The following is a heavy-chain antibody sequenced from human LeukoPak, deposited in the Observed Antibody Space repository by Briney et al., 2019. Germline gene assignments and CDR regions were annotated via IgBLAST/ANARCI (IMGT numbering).Heavy chain of an antibody. D-gene: IGHD2-15*01. V-gene: IGHV3-23*01. CDR2: ISGGGSGT. J-gene: IGHJ4*02. CDR1: GFSFSTYS. Sequence: GGSLRLSCPASGFSFSTYSMGWVRQAPGKGLEWVSAISGGGSGTYYADSVKGRFTISSDNSKNTLYLQMNSLRAEDTAVYYCARRYCIGNGCYNFDVWGQGTLVTVSS. CDR3: ARRYCIGNGCYNFDV.